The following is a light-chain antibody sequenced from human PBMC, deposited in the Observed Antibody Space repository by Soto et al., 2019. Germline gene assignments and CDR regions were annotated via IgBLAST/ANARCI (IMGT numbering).Light chain of an antibody. CDR3: QQFDDSVT. CDR2: KAS. CDR1: QSISSW. V-gene: IGKV1-5*03. Sequence: DIQMTQSPSTLSASVGDRVTITCRASQSISSWLAWYQQKPGKAPKLLIYKASSLESGVPSRFSGSGSGTEFTLTISRLEPEDSAVYYCQQFDDSVTFGQGTRLEIK. J-gene: IGKJ5*01.